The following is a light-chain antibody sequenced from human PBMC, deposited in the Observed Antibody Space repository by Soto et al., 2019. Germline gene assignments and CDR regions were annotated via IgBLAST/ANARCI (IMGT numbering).Light chain of an antibody. V-gene: IGKV3-20*01. CDR3: LRYGDSPPAYT. Sequence: EIVLTQSPGTVSLSPGERATLSCRASQSVSSRNLAWYRQKPGQAPSLLIFGASNRATGIPDRFSGSGSGTDFTITISRLEPEDCAVYDCLRYGDSPPAYTFGQGTKLDIK. CDR2: GAS. CDR1: QSVSSRN. J-gene: IGKJ2*01.